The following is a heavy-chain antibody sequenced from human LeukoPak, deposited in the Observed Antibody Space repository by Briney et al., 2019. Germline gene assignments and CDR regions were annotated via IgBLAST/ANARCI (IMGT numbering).Heavy chain of an antibody. D-gene: IGHD3-22*01. CDR3: ARVIDYYDSSGYYSPLDY. Sequence: ASAKVSCKASGYTFTGYYMHWVRQAPGQGLEWMGWINPNSGGTNYAQKFQGRVTMTRDTSISTAYMELSRLRSDDTAVYYCARVIDYYDSSGYYSPLDYWGQGTLVTVSS. CDR2: INPNSGGT. CDR1: GYTFTGYY. V-gene: IGHV1-2*02. J-gene: IGHJ4*02.